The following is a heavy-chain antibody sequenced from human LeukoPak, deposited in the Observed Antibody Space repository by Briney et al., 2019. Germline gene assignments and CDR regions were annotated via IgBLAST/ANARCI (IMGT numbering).Heavy chain of an antibody. CDR1: GGSISSYY. Sequence: SETLSLTCSVSGGSISSYYWSWLRQPPGKGLEWIGFIYYSGSTHYKSSLKSLVTLLVDTSKNQFSLRLSSVTAADTAVYYCARHSVSSPHYFDYWGQGTLVTVSS. D-gene: IGHD1-26*01. CDR3: ARHSVSSPHYFDY. V-gene: IGHV4-59*08. J-gene: IGHJ4*02. CDR2: IYYSGST.